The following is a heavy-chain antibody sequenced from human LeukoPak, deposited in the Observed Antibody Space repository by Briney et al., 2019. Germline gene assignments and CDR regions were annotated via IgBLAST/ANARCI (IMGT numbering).Heavy chain of an antibody. CDR1: GYTFTGYY. CDR3: AIGGYCSSTSCYPDRDAFDI. CDR2: MNPNSGNT. J-gene: IGHJ3*02. Sequence: ASVKVSCKASGYTFTGYYMHWVRQATGQGLEWMGWMNPNSGNTGYAQKFQGRVTMTRNTSISTACMELSSLRSEDTAVYYCAIGGYCSSTSCYPDRDAFDIWGQGTMVTVSS. V-gene: IGHV1-8*02. D-gene: IGHD2-2*01.